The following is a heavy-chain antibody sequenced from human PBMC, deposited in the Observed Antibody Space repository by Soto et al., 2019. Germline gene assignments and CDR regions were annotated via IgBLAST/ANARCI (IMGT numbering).Heavy chain of an antibody. CDR2: IYYSGST. J-gene: IGHJ4*02. Sequence: PSETLSLTCAVSGYSISSSYYWGWIRQPPGKGLEWIGSIYYSGSTYYNPSLKSRVTISVDTSKNQFSLKLSSVTAADTAVYYCARHAGGTWIQLWSIDYWGQGTLVTVSS. V-gene: IGHV4-38-2*01. CDR1: GYSISSSYY. D-gene: IGHD5-18*01. CDR3: ARHAGGTWIQLWSIDY.